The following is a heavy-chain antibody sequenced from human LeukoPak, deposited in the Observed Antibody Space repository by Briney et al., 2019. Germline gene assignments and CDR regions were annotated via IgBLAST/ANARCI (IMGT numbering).Heavy chain of an antibody. CDR2: ITSNGDGT. J-gene: IGHJ1*01. V-gene: IGHV3-64D*09. CDR1: GFTFSGHA. CDR3: VKASGVRRIELYFQD. Sequence: GGSLRLSCSASGFTFSGHAMHWVRQAPGKGLEYVSAITSNGDGTFYADSVRGRFTISRDNSKNTLYLQMSSLRPEDTALYYSVKASGVRRIELYFQDWGQGTLVTVSA. D-gene: IGHD3-10*01.